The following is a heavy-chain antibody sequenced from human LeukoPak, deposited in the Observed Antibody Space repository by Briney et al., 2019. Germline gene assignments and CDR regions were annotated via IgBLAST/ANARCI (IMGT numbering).Heavy chain of an antibody. J-gene: IGHJ6*02. V-gene: IGHV3-21*01. CDR2: ISSSSSYI. Sequence: GGSLRLSCAASGFTFSSYSMNWVRQAPGKGLEWVSSISSSSSYIYYADSVKGRFTISRDNAKNSLYLQMNSLRAEDTAVYYCASSGSGSYYPYGMDVWGQGTTVTVSS. CDR3: ASSGSGSYYPYGMDV. CDR1: GFTFSSYS. D-gene: IGHD3-10*01.